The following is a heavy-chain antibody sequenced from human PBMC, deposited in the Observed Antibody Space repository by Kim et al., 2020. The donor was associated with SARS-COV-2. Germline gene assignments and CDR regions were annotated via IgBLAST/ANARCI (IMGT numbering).Heavy chain of an antibody. Sequence: LETLSLTCTVSGGSISDYYWTWIRQPPGKGLEWIGYVYDTGSTNYNPSLKSRLTISVDTSKNQFSLKLTSVTAADTAVYYCARRPLYYYGMDVWGQGTTV. CDR3: ARRPLYYYGMDV. J-gene: IGHJ6*02. CDR2: VYDTGST. CDR1: GGSISDYY. V-gene: IGHV4-59*08.